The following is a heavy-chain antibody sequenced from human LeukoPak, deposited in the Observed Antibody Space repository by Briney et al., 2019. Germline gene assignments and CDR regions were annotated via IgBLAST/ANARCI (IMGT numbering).Heavy chain of an antibody. V-gene: IGHV5-51*01. J-gene: IGHJ4*02. CDR3: ARGYDFWSGYYSFDY. Sequence: PGESLKISCKGSGYSFTSYWIGWVRQMPGKGLEWTGIIYPGDSDTRYSPSFQGQVTISADKSISTAYLQWSSLRASDTAVYYCARGYDFWSGYYSFDYWGQGTLVTVSS. CDR1: GYSFTSYW. D-gene: IGHD3-3*01. CDR2: IYPGDSDT.